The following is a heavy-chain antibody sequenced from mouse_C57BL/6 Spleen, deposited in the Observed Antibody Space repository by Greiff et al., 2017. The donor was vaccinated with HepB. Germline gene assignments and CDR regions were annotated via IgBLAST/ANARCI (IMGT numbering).Heavy chain of an antibody. CDR2: INPNNGGT. V-gene: IGHV1-18*01. CDR3: ARRIYDGYYWYFDV. J-gene: IGHJ1*03. D-gene: IGHD2-3*01. Sequence: EVQRVESGPELVKPGASVKIPCKASGYTFTDYNMDWVKQSHGKSLEWIGDINPNNGGTIYNQKFKGKATLTVDKSSSTAYMELRSLTSEDTAVYYCARRIYDGYYWYFDVWGTGTTVTVSS. CDR1: GYTFTDYN.